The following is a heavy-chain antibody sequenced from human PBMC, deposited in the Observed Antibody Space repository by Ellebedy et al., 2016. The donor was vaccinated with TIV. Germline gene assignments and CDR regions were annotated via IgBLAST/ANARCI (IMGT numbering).Heavy chain of an antibody. V-gene: IGHV3-9*01. Sequence: GGSLRLXXRDSGFNFEDYAMHWVRQPPGKGLEWVAGISWNSGSIGYADSVKGRFTISRDNARNSLYLQMNSLRAEDTAVYYCARGRGGYNYPVWFDPWGQGTLVAVSS. D-gene: IGHD5-24*01. CDR3: ARGRGGYNYPVWFDP. J-gene: IGHJ5*02. CDR1: GFNFEDYA. CDR2: ISWNSGSI.